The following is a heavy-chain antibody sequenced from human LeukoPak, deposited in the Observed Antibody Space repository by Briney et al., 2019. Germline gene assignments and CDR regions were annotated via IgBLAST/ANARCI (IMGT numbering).Heavy chain of an antibody. Sequence: GGSLRLSCAASGFTFSNYAMHWVRQAPGKGLEWVAIISYDGNDKYYTDSVKGRFTISRDNAKNSLYLQMNSLRAEDTAVYYCAREGGVYYDSSGYYDYWGQGTLVTVSS. CDR2: ISYDGNDK. CDR3: AREGGVYYDSSGYYDY. V-gene: IGHV3-30-3*01. CDR1: GFTFSNYA. D-gene: IGHD3-22*01. J-gene: IGHJ4*02.